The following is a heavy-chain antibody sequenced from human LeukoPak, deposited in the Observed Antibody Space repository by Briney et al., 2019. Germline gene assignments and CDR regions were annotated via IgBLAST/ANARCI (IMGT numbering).Heavy chain of an antibody. J-gene: IGHJ4*02. CDR3: ARDVYYDFWSGYISH. Sequence: SVKVSCKASGGTFSSYAISWVRQAPGQGLEWMGRIIPIFGTANYAQEFQGRVTITTDESTSTAYMELSSLRSEDTAVYYCARDVYYDFWSGYISHWGQGTLVTVSS. V-gene: IGHV1-69*05. D-gene: IGHD3-3*01. CDR2: IIPIFGTA. CDR1: GGTFSSYA.